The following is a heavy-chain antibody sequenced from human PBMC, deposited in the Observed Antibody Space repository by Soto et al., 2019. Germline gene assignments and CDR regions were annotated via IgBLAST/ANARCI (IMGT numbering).Heavy chain of an antibody. D-gene: IGHD3-3*01. CDR1: GFTFYTAW. CDR3: VTDTRGS. V-gene: IGHV3-15*07. J-gene: IGHJ5*02. Sequence: EVQLVESGGDLVKPGGSLRLSCAASGFTFYTAWLNWVRQAPGKGLEWVGRIKSKNDGETTDYATPVKGRFTISRDDSINTLYLQMNSLKTDDTAVYYCVTDTRGSWGQGTLVTVSS. CDR2: IKSKNDGETT.